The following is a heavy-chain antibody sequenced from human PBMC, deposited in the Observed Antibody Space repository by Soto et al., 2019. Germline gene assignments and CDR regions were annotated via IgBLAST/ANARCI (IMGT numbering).Heavy chain of an antibody. J-gene: IGHJ4*02. D-gene: IGHD4-4*01. CDR2: IYYSGST. CDR1: GGSISSYY. V-gene: IGHV4-59*01. Sequence: QVQLQESGPGLVKPSETLSLTCTVSGGSISSYYWSWIRQPPGKGLEWIGYIYYSGSTNYNPSLKSRVTISVDTSKNQFSLKLSSVIAADTAVYYCARGTVWGLRDYWGQGTLVTVSS. CDR3: ARGTVWGLRDY.